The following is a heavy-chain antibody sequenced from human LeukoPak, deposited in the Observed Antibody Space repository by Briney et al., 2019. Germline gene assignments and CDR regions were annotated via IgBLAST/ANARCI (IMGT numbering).Heavy chain of an antibody. D-gene: IGHD4-17*01. CDR1: GGSFSGYC. CDR2: INHSGST. Sequence: PSETLSLTCAVYGGSFSGYCWSWIRQPPGKGLEWIGEINHSGSTNYNPSLKSRVTISVDTSKNQFSLKLSSVTAADTAVYYCASGGYGDYFRTIDYWGQGTLVTVSS. J-gene: IGHJ4*02. V-gene: IGHV4-34*01. CDR3: ASGGYGDYFRTIDY.